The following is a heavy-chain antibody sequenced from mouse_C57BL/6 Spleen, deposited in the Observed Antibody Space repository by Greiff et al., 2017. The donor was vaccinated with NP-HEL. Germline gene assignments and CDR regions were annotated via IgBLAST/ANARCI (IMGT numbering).Heavy chain of an antibody. Sequence: EVQLQQSGAELVRPGASVKLSCTASGFNIKDDYMHWVKQRPEQGLEWIGWIDPENGDTEYASKFQGKATITADTSSNTAYLQLSSLTSEDTAVYYCTTGYYGSSYGAYWGQGTLVTVSA. CDR3: TTGYYGSSYGAY. CDR2: IDPENGDT. D-gene: IGHD1-1*01. V-gene: IGHV14-4*01. CDR1: GFNIKDDY. J-gene: IGHJ3*01.